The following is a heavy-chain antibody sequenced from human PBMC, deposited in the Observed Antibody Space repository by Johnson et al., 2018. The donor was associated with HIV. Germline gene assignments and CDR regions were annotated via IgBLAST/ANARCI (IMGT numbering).Heavy chain of an antibody. CDR2: ISYDGSNK. D-gene: IGHD6-6*01. Sequence: QVQLVESGGVVVQPGRSLRLSCAASGFTFSSYAMHWVRQAPGTGLGWVAVISYDGSNKYSADSLTCRFTIARDHSKNTLYLHMNGLRAEDTAVYYCARDLGPSIAARPTVCLFAFDIWGQGTMVTVSS. J-gene: IGHJ3*02. CDR1: GFTFSSYA. V-gene: IGHV3-30*04. CDR3: ARDLGPSIAARPTVCLFAFDI.